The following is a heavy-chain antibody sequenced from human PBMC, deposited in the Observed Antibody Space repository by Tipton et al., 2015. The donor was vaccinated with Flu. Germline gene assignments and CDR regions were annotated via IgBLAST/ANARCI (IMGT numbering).Heavy chain of an antibody. CDR2: ISAYNGTT. V-gene: IGHV1-18*01. CDR1: GYTFTSYG. CDR3: AGDPRYDSSGCYVYYYYGMDV. D-gene: IGHD3-22*01. J-gene: IGHJ6*02. Sequence: QVQLVQSGAEVKKPGASVRVSCKASGYTFTSYGISWVRQAPGQGLEWMGWISAYNGTTNYAQKLQGRVTMTTDTSTSTAYMELRSLRSDDTAVYYCAGDPRYDSSGCYVYYYYGMDVWGQGTTVTVSS.